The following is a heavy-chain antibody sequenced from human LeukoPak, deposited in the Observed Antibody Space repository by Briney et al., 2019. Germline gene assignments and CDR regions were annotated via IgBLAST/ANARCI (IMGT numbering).Heavy chain of an antibody. CDR1: GFTFSSYA. D-gene: IGHD3-16*02. V-gene: IGHV3-23*01. J-gene: IGHJ4*02. CDR3: AKGPNYVWGSYRYQSSYYFDY. Sequence: TGGSLRLSCAASGFTFSSYAMSWVRQAPGKGLEWVSAISGSGCSTYYADSVKGRFTISRDNSKNTLYLQMNSLRAEDTAVYYCAKGPNYVWGSYRYQSSYYFDYWGQGTLVTVSS. CDR2: ISGSGCST.